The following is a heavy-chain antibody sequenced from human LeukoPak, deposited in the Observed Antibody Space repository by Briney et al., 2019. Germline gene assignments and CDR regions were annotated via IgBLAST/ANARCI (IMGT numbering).Heavy chain of an antibody. D-gene: IGHD6-13*01. J-gene: IGHJ3*02. V-gene: IGHV4-39*02. CDR2: VRYGGST. Sequence: SETLSLSCTVSGGSMSSNTHSWAWIRQPPGKGLEWIGSVRYGGSTYYNPSVNSRVSVSADTSKNHFSLNLTSVTAADTAVYYCARGSDSSWFSIHDAFDIWGQGTMVTVSS. CDR3: ARGSDSSWFSIHDAFDI. CDR1: GGSMSSNTHS.